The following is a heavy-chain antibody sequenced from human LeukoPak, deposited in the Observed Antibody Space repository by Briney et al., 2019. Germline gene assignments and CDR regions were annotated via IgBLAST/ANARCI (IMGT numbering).Heavy chain of an antibody. D-gene: IGHD2-2*01. Sequence: AAVKVSCMASGYTFTSYGISWVRQAPGHGREWVGWICAYHGNTNYAQKLQDRVTMTTDTSTSTAYMELRSLRSDDTAVYYCARDPRYCSSTSCPRGAFDIWGQGTMVTVSS. CDR2: ICAYHGNT. CDR3: ARDPRYCSSTSCPRGAFDI. CDR1: GYTFTSYG. J-gene: IGHJ3*02. V-gene: IGHV1-18*01.